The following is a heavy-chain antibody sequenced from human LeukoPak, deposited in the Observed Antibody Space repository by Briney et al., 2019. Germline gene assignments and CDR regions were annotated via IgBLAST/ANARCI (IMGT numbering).Heavy chain of an antibody. V-gene: IGHV4-4*07. CDR1: GGSISSYY. D-gene: IGHD4-17*01. J-gene: IGHJ3*02. Sequence: PSETLSLTCTVSGGSISSYYWSWIRQPAGKGLEWIGRIYTSGSTNYNPSRKSRVTMSVDTSKNQFSLKLSSVTAADTAVYYCARDLFGDLRSDDAFDIWGQGTMVTVSS. CDR3: ARDLFGDLRSDDAFDI. CDR2: IYTSGST.